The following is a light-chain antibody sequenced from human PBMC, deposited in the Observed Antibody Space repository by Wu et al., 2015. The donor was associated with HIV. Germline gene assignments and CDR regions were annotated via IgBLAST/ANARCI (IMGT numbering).Light chain of an antibody. CDR3: QQYGRSPAT. CDR1: QSVSSDY. Sequence: IVLTQSPGTLSLSPGERATLSCRASQSVSSDYLAWYQQKPGQAPRLLVYGASSRATGIPDRFSGSGSGTDFTLTISRLEPGDFAVYYCQQYGRSPATFGQGTKVEIK. CDR2: GAS. J-gene: IGKJ1*01. V-gene: IGKV3-20*01.